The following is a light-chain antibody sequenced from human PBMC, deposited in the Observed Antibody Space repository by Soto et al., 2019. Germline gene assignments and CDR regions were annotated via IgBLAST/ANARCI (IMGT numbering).Light chain of an antibody. V-gene: IGLV1-40*01. CDR1: SSNIGAGYD. J-gene: IGLJ3*02. CDR3: QSYDSSLSASV. Sequence: QSVLTQPPSVSGAPGQRVTISCTGSSSNIGAGYDVHWYQQLPGTAPKLLIYGSSNRPSGVPDRFSGSKSGTSASLAITGLQDEDESDYYCQSYDSSLSASVFGGGTKLTVL. CDR2: GSS.